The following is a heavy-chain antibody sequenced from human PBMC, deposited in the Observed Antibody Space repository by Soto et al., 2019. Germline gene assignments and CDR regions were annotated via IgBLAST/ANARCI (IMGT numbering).Heavy chain of an antibody. CDR3: ARVIGYCSSSSCYRSLDY. D-gene: IGHD2-2*01. Sequence: EVQLVQSGAEVKKPGESLRISCKGSGYSFTSYWVSWVRQMPGKGLEWMGRIDPSDSYTNYSPSFQGHVTISVDKSISTAYLQWSSRNAPDTAVYYCARVIGYCSSSSCYRSLDYWGQGTLVTVSS. J-gene: IGHJ4*02. V-gene: IGHV5-10-1*01. CDR2: IDPSDSYT. CDR1: GYSFTSYW.